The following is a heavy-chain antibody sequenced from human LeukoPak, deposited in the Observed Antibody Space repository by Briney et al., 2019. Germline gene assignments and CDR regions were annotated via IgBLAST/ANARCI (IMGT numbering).Heavy chain of an antibody. Sequence: QTGGSLRLSCAASGFTFSSYGMHWVRQAPGKGLEWVAVIWYDGSNKYYADSVKGRFTISRDNSKNTLYLQMNSLRAEDTAVYYCARAAILEWLLCVDYWGQGTLVTVSS. D-gene: IGHD3-3*01. J-gene: IGHJ4*02. CDR3: ARAAILEWLLCVDY. CDR2: IWYDGSNK. CDR1: GFTFSSYG. V-gene: IGHV3-33*01.